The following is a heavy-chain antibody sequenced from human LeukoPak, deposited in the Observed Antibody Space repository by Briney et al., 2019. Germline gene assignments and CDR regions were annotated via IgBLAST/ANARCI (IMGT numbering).Heavy chain of an antibody. V-gene: IGHV4-34*01. D-gene: IGHD6-19*01. CDR1: GVPFSNYY. CDR3: TRAVAGHPD. Sequence: SETLSLTCAVSGVPFSNYYWSWVRQSPTKGLEWIGETNHSGYTNYSPSLKSRVTISIDTSKNQFSLMLTSVTAADTAVYYCTRAVAGHPDWGQGTLVTVSS. CDR2: TNHSGYT. J-gene: IGHJ4*02.